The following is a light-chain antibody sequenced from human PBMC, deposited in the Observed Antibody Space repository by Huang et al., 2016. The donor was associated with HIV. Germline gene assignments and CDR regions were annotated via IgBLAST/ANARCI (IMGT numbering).Light chain of an antibody. CDR1: QSVSDTY. CDR3: QQYVNSRLT. J-gene: IGKJ4*01. CDR2: GAS. V-gene: IGKV3-20*01. Sequence: EIVLTQSPGTLSCSPGESATLSCRASQSVSDTYLSWYQQKPGQAPRLLIYGASRRVTGVPDRFSGSGYGTDFTLTISGLEPEDFAVYYCQQYVNSRLTFGGGTKVEIK.